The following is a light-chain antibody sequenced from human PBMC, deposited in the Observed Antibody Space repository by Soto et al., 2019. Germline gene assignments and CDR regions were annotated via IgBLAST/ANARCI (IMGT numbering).Light chain of an antibody. J-gene: IGLJ1*01. CDR1: SVDVGGYNL. V-gene: IGLV2-23*02. Sequence: QSPLTQPASVSGSPGQSITIPCPGTSVDVGGYNLVSWYQQHPGKAPKLMIYEVTERPSGVSNRFSGSKSGNTASLTISGLQPDDEADYYCCSYAGNSEVFGTGTKVTVL. CDR3: CSYAGNSEV. CDR2: EVT.